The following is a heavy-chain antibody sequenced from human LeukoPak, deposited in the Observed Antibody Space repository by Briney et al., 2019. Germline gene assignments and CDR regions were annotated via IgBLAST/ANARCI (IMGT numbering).Heavy chain of an antibody. D-gene: IGHD3-10*01. J-gene: IGHJ4*02. Sequence: PSETLSLTCAVYGGSFSGYYWSWIRQPPGKGLEWIGEINHSGSTNYNPSLKSRVTISVDTSKNQFSLKLSSVTAADTAVYYCARTWFGELHPYTWGQGTLVTVSS. V-gene: IGHV4-34*01. CDR1: GGSFSGYY. CDR3: ARTWFGELHPYT. CDR2: INHSGST.